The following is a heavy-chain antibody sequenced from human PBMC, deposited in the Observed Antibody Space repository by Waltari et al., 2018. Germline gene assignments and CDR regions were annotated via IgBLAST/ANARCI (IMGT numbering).Heavy chain of an antibody. V-gene: IGHV1-46*01. CDR2: INPRGGST. CDR1: EYTFTSSY. J-gene: IGHJ6*02. Sequence: QVQLVQSGAEVKKPGASVKISCKPSEYTFTSSYLHWVRQAPGQGLEWMGIINPRGGSTSDAQKCQGRVTMTRETSTSTVYMELSSLRSEDTAVYYCASDTGALWMDVWGQGTTVTVSS. D-gene: IGHD2-21*01. CDR3: ASDTGALWMDV.